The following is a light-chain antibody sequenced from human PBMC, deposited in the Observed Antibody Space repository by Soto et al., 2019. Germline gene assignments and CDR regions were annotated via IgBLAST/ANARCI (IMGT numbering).Light chain of an antibody. CDR1: TSDVGNYNY. V-gene: IGLV2-14*01. J-gene: IGLJ2*01. CDR3: SSYTSTNTLI. Sequence: QSALTQPASVSGSPGQSITISCTGTTSDVGNYNYVSWYQQHPGKAPKLMIYDVSNRPSGVSSRFSGSKSDNTAPLTISGLQAEDEADYYCSSYTSTNTLIFGGGTKVTVL. CDR2: DVS.